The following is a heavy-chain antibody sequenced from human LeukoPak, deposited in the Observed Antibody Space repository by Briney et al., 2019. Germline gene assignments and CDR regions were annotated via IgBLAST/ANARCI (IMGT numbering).Heavy chain of an antibody. J-gene: IGHJ4*02. V-gene: IGHV4-31*03. CDR3: ARWQVTSRNYYLDY. CDR2: IYYSGST. CDR1: GGSISSGGYY. D-gene: IGHD2-21*02. Sequence: SETLSLTCTVSGGSISSGGYYWSWIRQHPGKGLEWIGYIYYSGSTYYNPSLKSRVTISVDTSKNQFSLKLSSVTAADTAVYYCARWQVTSRNYYLDYWGQGTLVTVSA.